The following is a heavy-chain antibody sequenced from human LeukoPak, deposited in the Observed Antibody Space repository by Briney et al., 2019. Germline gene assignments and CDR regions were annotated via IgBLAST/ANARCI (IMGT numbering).Heavy chain of an antibody. V-gene: IGHV6-1*01. J-gene: IGHJ5*02. D-gene: IGHD4-17*01. Sequence: SQTLSLTCAISGDSVSSKNGAWNWIRQSPSRGLEWLGRTYYRSKWYSDYAVSVQGRITINPDTSKNQFSLQLNSVTPEDTAVYYCARDPNFGYGDYHWFDPWGQGTLVTVSS. CDR1: GDSVSSKNGA. CDR2: TYYRSKWYS. CDR3: ARDPNFGYGDYHWFDP.